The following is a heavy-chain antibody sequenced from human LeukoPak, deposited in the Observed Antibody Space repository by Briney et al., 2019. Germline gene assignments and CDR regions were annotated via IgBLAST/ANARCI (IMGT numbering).Heavy chain of an antibody. D-gene: IGHD3-22*01. J-gene: IGHJ4*02. CDR1: GGSFSGYY. V-gene: IGHV4-34*01. CDR2: INHSGST. CDR3: AGEQYYYDSSGYPLPLGY. Sequence: SETLSLTCAVYGGSFSGYYWSWLRQPPGKGLEWIGEINHSGSTNYNPSLKSRVTISVDTSKNQFSLKLSSVTAADTAVYYCAGEQYYYDSSGYPLPLGYWGQGTLVTVSS.